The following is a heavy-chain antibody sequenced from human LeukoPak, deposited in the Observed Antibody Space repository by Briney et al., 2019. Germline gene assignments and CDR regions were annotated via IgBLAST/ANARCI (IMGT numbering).Heavy chain of an antibody. CDR2: ISISGTTI. CDR1: GFTFGDYY. D-gene: IGHD4-11*01. V-gene: IGHV3-11*04. CDR3: ARVTTLTTNIRFFDY. Sequence: GGSLRLSCAASGFTFGDYYMTWIRQAPGKGLQWVSYISISGTTIFYADSVKGRFTISRDNAKNSLYLQMNSLRAEDTAVYYCARVTTLTTNIRFFDYWGQGTLVTVSS. J-gene: IGHJ4*02.